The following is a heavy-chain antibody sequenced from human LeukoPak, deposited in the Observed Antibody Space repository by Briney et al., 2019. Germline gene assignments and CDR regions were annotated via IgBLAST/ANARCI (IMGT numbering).Heavy chain of an antibody. CDR2: IKQDGSEK. J-gene: IGHJ3*02. CDR3: ARKMAAAAGIFSGAFDI. Sequence: QTGGSLRLSCAASGFTFSRHWMSWVRQAPGKGLEWVANIKQDGSEKYYVDSVKGRFTISRDNAKNSLYLHMSSLRAEDTAVHYCARKMAAAAGIFSGAFDIWGQGTMVTVSS. CDR1: GFTFSRHW. D-gene: IGHD6-13*01. V-gene: IGHV3-7*01.